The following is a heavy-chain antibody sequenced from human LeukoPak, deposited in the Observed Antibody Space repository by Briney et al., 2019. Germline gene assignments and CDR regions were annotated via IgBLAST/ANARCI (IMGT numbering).Heavy chain of an antibody. D-gene: IGHD3-22*01. CDR2: IYPGDSDT. V-gene: IGHV5-51*01. J-gene: IGHJ4*02. CDR3: ARLYYYDSSGYFFDY. CDR1: GYSFTSYW. Sequence: KHGESLKISCKGSGYSFTSYWIGWARQMPGKGLEWMGIIYPGDSDTRYSPSFQGQVTISADKSISTAYLQWSSLKASDTAMYYCARLYYYDSSGYFFDYWGQGTLVTVSS.